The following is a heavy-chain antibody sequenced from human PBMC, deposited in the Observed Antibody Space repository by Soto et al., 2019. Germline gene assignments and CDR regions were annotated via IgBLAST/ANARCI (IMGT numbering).Heavy chain of an antibody. CDR1: GDSITRGGDY. V-gene: IGHV4-31*03. Sequence: QVQLQESGPGLVKSSQTLSLTCTVSGDSITRGGDYWTWIRQHPGKGLEWIGYIYYSGNTYSNPTLKSRLTISVDTSKNQFSLKLTSVTAADTAVYYCARAGGIVGAINYYGLDVWGQGTTVTVSS. CDR2: IYYSGNT. D-gene: IGHD1-26*01. J-gene: IGHJ6*02. CDR3: ARAGGIVGAINYYGLDV.